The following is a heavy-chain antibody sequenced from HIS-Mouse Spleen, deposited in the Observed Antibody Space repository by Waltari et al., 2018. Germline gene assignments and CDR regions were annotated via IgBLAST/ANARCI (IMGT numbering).Heavy chain of an antibody. V-gene: IGHV1-2*02. CDR3: ARVRRGNFDI. CDR2: INPHSGGN. Sequence: QVQLVQSGAEVKKPGASVKVSCKASGYPFTGHYMHWVRQAPGQGLEWRGWINPHSGGNNYAQKFQGRFTMTRDTSISTAYMELSRLRSDDTAVYYCARVRRGNFDIWGQGTMVTVSS. J-gene: IGHJ3*02. D-gene: IGHD6-6*01. CDR1: GYPFTGHY.